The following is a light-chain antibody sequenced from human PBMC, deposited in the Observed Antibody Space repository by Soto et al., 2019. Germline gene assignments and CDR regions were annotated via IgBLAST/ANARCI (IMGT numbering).Light chain of an antibody. V-gene: IGKV3-20*01. Sequence: TQSPSSVSASVGDRVTITCRASQGISSWLAWYQQKPGQAPRLLIYGASIRATGIPDRFSGSGSETDFTLTISRLEPEDFALYYCQQYGSSAPITFGQGTRLEIK. CDR3: QQYGSSAPIT. CDR1: QGISSW. CDR2: GAS. J-gene: IGKJ5*01.